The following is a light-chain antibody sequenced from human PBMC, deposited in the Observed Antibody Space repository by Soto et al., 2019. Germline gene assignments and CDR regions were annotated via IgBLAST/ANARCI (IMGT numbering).Light chain of an antibody. Sequence: EIVMTQSPATLSVSPGERATLSCRASQSVSSNLAWYQQKPGQAPRLLIYGASTRATGIPARFSGSGSGTEFTLIISSMQSEDVAVYYCQQYNNWPGFTFGPGTKVDIK. J-gene: IGKJ3*01. V-gene: IGKV3-15*01. CDR1: QSVSSN. CDR2: GAS. CDR3: QQYNNWPGFT.